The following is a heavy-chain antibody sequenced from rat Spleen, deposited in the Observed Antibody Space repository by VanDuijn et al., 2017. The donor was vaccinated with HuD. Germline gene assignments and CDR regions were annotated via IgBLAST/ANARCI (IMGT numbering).Heavy chain of an antibody. V-gene: IGHV3-1*01. CDR3: ARYRDTYGHVGIFDY. CDR1: GYSITSNY. Sequence: EVQLQESGPGLVKPSQSLSLTCSVTGYSITSNYWGWIRKFPGNKMEWIGHISYSGSTKYNPSLKSRIAITRDTSKNQFFLQLNSVSTEDTAIYYCARYRDTYGHVGIFDYWGQGVRVTVSP. J-gene: IGHJ2*01. CDR2: ISYSGST. D-gene: IGHD2-5*01.